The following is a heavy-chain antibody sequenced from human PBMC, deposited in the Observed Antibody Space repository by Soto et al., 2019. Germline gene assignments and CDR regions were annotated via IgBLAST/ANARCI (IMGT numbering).Heavy chain of an antibody. CDR1: GYIIKNYW. V-gene: IGHV5-51*01. CDR2: IFPDDSDT. Sequence: GESLKISCKASGYIIKNYWIGWVRQMPGQGLEWMGIIFPDDSDTRYSPSFQGHVTISVDKSISTAYLQWSSLKASDTAMYYCYLYSSSWSSDYYYGMDVWGQGTTVTVSS. J-gene: IGHJ6*02. CDR3: YLYSSSWSSDYYYGMDV. D-gene: IGHD6-13*01.